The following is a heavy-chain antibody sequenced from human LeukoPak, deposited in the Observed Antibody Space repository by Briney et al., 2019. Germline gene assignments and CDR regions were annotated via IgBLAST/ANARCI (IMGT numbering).Heavy chain of an antibody. D-gene: IGHD2-15*01. Sequence: GGSLRLSCAASGFTFNSFAMSWVRQAPGEGLEWVSAMSGSGGMTYSADSVKGRFTISRDNSKNTLYLQMNSLRAEDTAVYYCANTRKRYCSGGNCYSGILVYFDYWGQGTLVTVSS. CDR1: GFTFNSFA. J-gene: IGHJ4*02. CDR3: ANTRKRYCSGGNCYSGILVYFDY. CDR2: MSGSGGMT. V-gene: IGHV3-23*01.